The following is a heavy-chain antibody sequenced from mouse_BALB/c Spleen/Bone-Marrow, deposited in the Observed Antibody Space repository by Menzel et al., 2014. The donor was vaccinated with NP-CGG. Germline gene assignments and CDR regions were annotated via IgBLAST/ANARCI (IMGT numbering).Heavy chain of an antibody. D-gene: IGHD2-3*01. J-gene: IGHJ1*01. Sequence: QVQLQQSGAELVKPGASVKLSCKASGYTFTSYYMYWVKQRPGQGLEWIGEINPSNGGTNFNEKFKSKATLTVDKSSSTAYMQLSSLTSEDSAVYYCTRSGGYYVPHWYFDVWGAGATVTVSS. V-gene: IGHV1S81*02. CDR1: GYTFTSYY. CDR2: INPSNGGT. CDR3: TRSGGYYVPHWYFDV.